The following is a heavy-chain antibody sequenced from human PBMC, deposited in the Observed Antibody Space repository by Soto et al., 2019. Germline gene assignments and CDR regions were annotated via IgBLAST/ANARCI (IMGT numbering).Heavy chain of an antibody. CDR2: TIPVSGTT. CDR1: GDSFNDYP. D-gene: IGHD6-13*01. Sequence: QVQLVQSGAEVRKPGSSVKVSCHSSGDSFNDYPVTWVRQAPGQGLEWMGGTIPVSGTTNYAQELRGRVTITADVSTSTVYMELSSLKYEDTALYYCASSYGVSWYGDFWGQGTLVTVSS. V-gene: IGHV1-69*01. J-gene: IGHJ4*02. CDR3: ASSYGVSWYGDF.